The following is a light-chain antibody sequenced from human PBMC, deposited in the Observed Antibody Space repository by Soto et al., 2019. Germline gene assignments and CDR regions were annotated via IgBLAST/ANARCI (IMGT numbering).Light chain of an antibody. CDR2: GSS. V-gene: IGKV3-20*01. J-gene: IGKJ1*01. CDR1: QSVSSYF. Sequence: IVLTQSPGTLSLSPGERATLSCRTSQSVSSYFLAWYQQKPGQAPRLLIYGSSSRATGIPGRFSGSGSGTDFTLTMRRMEPEDFAVYYCQQYGRSPKTFGQGTKVEIK. CDR3: QQYGRSPKT.